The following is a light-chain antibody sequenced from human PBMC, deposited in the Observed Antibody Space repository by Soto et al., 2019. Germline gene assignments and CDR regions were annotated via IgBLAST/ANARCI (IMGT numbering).Light chain of an antibody. CDR3: QQYNSYLYI. V-gene: IGKV1-5*01. Sequence: DIQMTQSPSTLSASVGDRVTITCRASQSISSWLAWYQQKPGKDPTLLIYDASSLESGVPSRFSGSGSGTEFTLTISSLQTDDFATYYCQQYNSYLYIFGQGTKLEIK. CDR1: QSISSW. J-gene: IGKJ2*01. CDR2: DAS.